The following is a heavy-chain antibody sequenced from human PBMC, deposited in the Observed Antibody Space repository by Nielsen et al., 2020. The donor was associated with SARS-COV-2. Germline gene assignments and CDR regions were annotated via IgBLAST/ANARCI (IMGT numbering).Heavy chain of an antibody. D-gene: IGHD5-12*01. CDR3: ARASWLRAQLDY. CDR2: VYYIGST. J-gene: IGHJ4*02. CDR1: GGSISGYY. Sequence: SETLSLTCTVSGGSISGYYWSWIRQPPGKGLEWIGHVYYIGSTTYNPSLRSRATISVDTAENQFSLKLSSVTAADTAVYYCARASWLRAQLDYWGQGTLVTVSS. V-gene: IGHV4-59*13.